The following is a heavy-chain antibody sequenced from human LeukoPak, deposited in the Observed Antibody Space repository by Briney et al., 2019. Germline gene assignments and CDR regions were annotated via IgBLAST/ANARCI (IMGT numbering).Heavy chain of an antibody. V-gene: IGHV1-8*01. Sequence: ASVKVSRKASGYTFTSYDINWVRQATGQGLEWMGWMNPNSGNTGYAQKFQGRVTMTRNTSISTAYMELSSLRSEDTAVYYCARGAIDVRGVIRPYNWFDPWGQGTLVTVSS. J-gene: IGHJ5*02. CDR2: MNPNSGNT. D-gene: IGHD3-10*01. CDR1: GYTFTSYD. CDR3: ARGAIDVRGVIRPYNWFDP.